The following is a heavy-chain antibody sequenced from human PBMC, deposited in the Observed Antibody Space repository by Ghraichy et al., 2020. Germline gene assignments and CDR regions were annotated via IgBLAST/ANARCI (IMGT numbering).Heavy chain of an antibody. CDR3: ARDQNYFDY. Sequence: SETLSLTCTVSGGSISSYYWSWIRQPPGKGLEWIGYIYYSGSTNYNPSLKSRVTISVDTSKNQFSLKLSSVTAADTAVYYCARDQNYFDYWGQGTLVTVSS. CDR1: GGSISSYY. J-gene: IGHJ4*02. CDR2: IYYSGST. D-gene: IGHD2/OR15-2a*01. V-gene: IGHV4-59*01.